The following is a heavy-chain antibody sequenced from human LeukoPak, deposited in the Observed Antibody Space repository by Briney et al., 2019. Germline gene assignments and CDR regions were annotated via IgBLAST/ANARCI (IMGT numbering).Heavy chain of an antibody. Sequence: GGSLRLSCAASGFTFTNYAMNWVRQAPGKGLEWVAVISYAGTNKYYADSVKGRFTISRDISKNTVYLHMDSLRDEDTAVYFCARGGYYYDTTGSPGDYWGQGTLVTVSS. CDR3: ARGGYYYDTTGSPGDY. J-gene: IGHJ4*02. CDR2: ISYAGTNK. CDR1: GFTFTNYA. V-gene: IGHV3-30*03. D-gene: IGHD3-22*01.